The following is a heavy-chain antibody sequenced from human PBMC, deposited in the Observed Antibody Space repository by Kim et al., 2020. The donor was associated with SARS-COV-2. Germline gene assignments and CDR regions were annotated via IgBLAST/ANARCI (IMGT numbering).Heavy chain of an antibody. Sequence: GESLKISCKGSGYSFTSYWIIWVRHMPGKGLEWMGRIDPSDSYSNYSPSFQGHVTISTDKSISPAYLQWSSLKASDTAMYYCARLSYSSSWYSRWFDPWGQGTLVTVSS. J-gene: IGHJ5*02. CDR3: ARLSYSSSWYSRWFDP. CDR2: IDPSDSYS. CDR1: GYSFTSYW. V-gene: IGHV5-10-1*01. D-gene: IGHD6-13*01.